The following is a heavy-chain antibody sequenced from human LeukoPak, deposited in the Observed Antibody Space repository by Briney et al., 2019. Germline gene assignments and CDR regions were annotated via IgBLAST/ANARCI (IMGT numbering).Heavy chain of an antibody. V-gene: IGHV3-43*02. D-gene: IGHD3-10*01. J-gene: IGHJ4*02. CDR1: GFTFDDYA. CDR2: ISGDGGST. Sequence: GGSLRLSCAASGFTFDDYAMHWLRQAPGKGLEWVSLISGDGGSTYYADSVKGRFTISRDNSKNSLYLQMNSLRTEDTALYYCSSSGFTPGWGQGTLVTVSS. CDR3: SSSGFTPG.